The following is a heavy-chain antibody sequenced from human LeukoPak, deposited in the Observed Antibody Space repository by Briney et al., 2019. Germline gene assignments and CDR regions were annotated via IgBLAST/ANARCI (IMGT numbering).Heavy chain of an antibody. D-gene: IGHD3-10*01. CDR1: GFSFSSYN. CDR3: AKVAKYYYGSETYYFFEH. J-gene: IGHJ4*02. CDR2: ITTSSTYT. Sequence: TGGSLRLSCEASGFSFSSYNMDWVRQTPGKGLEWISSITTSSTYTFYADSVKGRFTISRDNARNSLYLQMNSLRVEDTAVYYCAKVAKYYYGSETYYFFEHWGQGTPVTASS. V-gene: IGHV3-21*01.